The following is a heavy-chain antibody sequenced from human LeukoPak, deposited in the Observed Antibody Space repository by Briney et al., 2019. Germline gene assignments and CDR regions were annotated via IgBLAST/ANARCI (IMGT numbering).Heavy chain of an antibody. Sequence: SETLSLTCTVSGGSISSYYWSWIRQPPGKGLEWIGYIYYSGSTNYNPSLKSRVTISVDTSKNQFSLKLSSVTAADTAVYYCARVARGSSWYLLFDYWGQGTLVTVSS. CDR2: IYYSGST. D-gene: IGHD6-13*01. CDR1: GGSISSYY. V-gene: IGHV4-59*08. J-gene: IGHJ4*02. CDR3: ARVARGSSWYLLFDY.